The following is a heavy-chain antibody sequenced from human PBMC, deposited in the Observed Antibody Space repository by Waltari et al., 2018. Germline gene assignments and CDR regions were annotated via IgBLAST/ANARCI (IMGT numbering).Heavy chain of an antibody. CDR1: GFTFSSYA. V-gene: IGHV4-4*08. CDR2: IYTSGST. Sequence: VQLLESGGGLVQPGGSLRLSCAASGFTFSSYAMSWVRQAPGKGLEWIGRIYTSGSTNYNPSLKSRVTISVDTSKNQFSLKLSSVTAADTAVYYCARDRGLRWALDAFDIWGQGTMVTVSS. J-gene: IGHJ3*02. CDR3: ARDRGLRWALDAFDI. D-gene: IGHD1-26*01.